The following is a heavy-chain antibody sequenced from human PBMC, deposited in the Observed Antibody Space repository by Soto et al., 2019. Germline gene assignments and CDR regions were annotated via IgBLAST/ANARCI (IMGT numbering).Heavy chain of an antibody. V-gene: IGHV3-23*01. CDR2: ISGRGDNT. J-gene: IGHJ5*02. Sequence: EVQLLESGGGLVQPGGSLRLSCAASGFTFTNYGMTWVRQAPGKGLEWVSAISGRGDNTYYADSVKGRFTISRDNSKNTLYLQMNSLRAEDTAVYYCAKWKTAGDNWFDPWGQGTLVTVSS. D-gene: IGHD6-13*01. CDR1: GFTFTNYG. CDR3: AKWKTAGDNWFDP.